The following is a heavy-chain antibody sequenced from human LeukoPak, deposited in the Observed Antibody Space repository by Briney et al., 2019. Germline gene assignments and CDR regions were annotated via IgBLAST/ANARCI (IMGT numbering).Heavy chain of an antibody. CDR3: ARGLKYCSGGSCYDHLDY. J-gene: IGHJ4*02. CDR1: GGSFSGYY. CDR2: INHSGST. D-gene: IGHD2-15*01. Sequence: SETLSLTCAVYGGSFSGYYWSWIRQPPGKGLEWIGEINHSGSTNYNPSLKSRVTISVDTSKNQFSLKLSSVTAADTAVYYCARGLKYCSGGSCYDHLDYWGQGTLVTVSS. V-gene: IGHV4-34*01.